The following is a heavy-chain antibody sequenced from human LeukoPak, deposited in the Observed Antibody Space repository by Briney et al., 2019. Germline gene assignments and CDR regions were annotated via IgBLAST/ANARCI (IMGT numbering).Heavy chain of an antibody. CDR1: GVTVGTNY. CDR2: IYSDGNT. J-gene: IGHJ3*02. CDR3: ARTITLARVDI. D-gene: IGHD5-12*01. V-gene: IGHV3-53*01. Sequence: PGGSLRLSCAASGVTVGTNYMNWVRQAPGKGLEWVSVIYSDGNTYYVDSVKGRFTISRDNSKNTLYLQMNDLRAEDTAVYYCARTITLARVDIWGQGTMVTVSS.